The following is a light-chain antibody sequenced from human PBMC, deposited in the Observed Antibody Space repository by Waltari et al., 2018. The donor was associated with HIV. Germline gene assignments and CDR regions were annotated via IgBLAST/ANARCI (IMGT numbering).Light chain of an antibody. V-gene: IGKV3-20*01. J-gene: IGKJ1*01. CDR2: GAS. CDR1: QSVASKY. CDR3: QQHGTSPRT. Sequence: EIVLTQSPGTLSLSPGARATLSCRASQSVASKYFAWYQQKPGQAPRVVIFGASRRATGIPDRFSGSGSGTDFTLTISRLEPEDFAVYYCQQHGTSPRTFGQGTKVEIK.